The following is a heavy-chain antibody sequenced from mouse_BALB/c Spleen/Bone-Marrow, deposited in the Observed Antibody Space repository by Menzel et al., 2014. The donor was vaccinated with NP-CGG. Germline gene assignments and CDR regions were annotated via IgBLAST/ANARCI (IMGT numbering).Heavy chain of an antibody. V-gene: IGHV1S22*01. J-gene: IGHJ4*01. CDR2: IYPGSGST. CDR3: TRGDYPYFPMDY. Sequence: LQQSGSELVRPGASVKLSCKASSYTFTSYWMHWVKQRPGQGLEWIGNIYPGSGSTNYDEKFKNKATLTVDTSSSAAYMQLRSLTSEDSAVYCCTRGDYPYFPMDYWGQGTSVTVSS. CDR1: SYTFTSYW. D-gene: IGHD2-4*01.